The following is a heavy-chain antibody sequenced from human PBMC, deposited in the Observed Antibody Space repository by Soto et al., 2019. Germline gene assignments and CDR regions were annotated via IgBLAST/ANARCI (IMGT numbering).Heavy chain of an antibody. D-gene: IGHD3-3*01. CDR2: ISWNSGSI. Sequence: GGSLRLSCAASGFTFDDYAMHWVRQAPGKGLEWVSGISWNSGSIGYADSVKGRFTISRDNAKNSLYLQMNSLRAEDTALYYCAKGPYDFWSGDFDYWGQGT. CDR3: AKGPYDFWSGDFDY. CDR1: GFTFDDYA. J-gene: IGHJ4*02. V-gene: IGHV3-9*01.